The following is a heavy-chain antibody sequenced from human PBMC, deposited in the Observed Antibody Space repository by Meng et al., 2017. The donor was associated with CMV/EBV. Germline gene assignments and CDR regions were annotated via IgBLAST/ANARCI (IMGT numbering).Heavy chain of an antibody. D-gene: IGHD3-22*01. CDR2: IIPIFGTA. Sequence: QVQLVQSGAEVKKPGSSVKVSCKASAGTFSSYAISWVRQAPGQGLEWMGGIIPIFGTANYAQKFQGRVTITADKSTSTAYMELSSLRSEDTAVYYCASAPTYNYYDSSGYFGYWGQGTLVTVSS. J-gene: IGHJ4*02. CDR3: ASAPTYNYYDSSGYFGY. CDR1: AGTFSSYA. V-gene: IGHV1-69*06.